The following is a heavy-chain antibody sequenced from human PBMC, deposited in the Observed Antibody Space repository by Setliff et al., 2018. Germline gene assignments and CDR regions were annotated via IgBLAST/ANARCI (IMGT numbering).Heavy chain of an antibody. CDR3: ARHPSSGSYYGGSIFYFDD. V-gene: IGHV4-59*08. J-gene: IGHJ4*02. Sequence: PSETLSLTCNVSGGSISSDYWAWIRQPPGKALEWIGYFYHSASSNYNPSLKGRVTMSADTSKKQLYLSLTSVSVADTAVYYCARHPSSGSYYGGSIFYFDDWGPGILVTSPQ. CDR1: GGSISSDY. CDR2: FYHSASS. D-gene: IGHD1-26*01.